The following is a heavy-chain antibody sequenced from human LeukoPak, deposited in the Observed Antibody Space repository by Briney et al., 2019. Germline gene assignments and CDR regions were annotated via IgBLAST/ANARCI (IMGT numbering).Heavy chain of an antibody. CDR3: AKYSSSWYGMAYFDY. J-gene: IGHJ4*02. V-gene: IGHV3-23*01. Sequence: GGSLRLSCAASGFTFSSYAMSWVRQAPGKGLEWVSAISGSGGSTYYADSVKGRFTISRDNSKNTLYLQMNSLGAEDTAVYYCAKYSSSWYGMAYFDYWGQGTLVTVSS. CDR1: GFTFSSYA. CDR2: ISGSGGST. D-gene: IGHD6-13*01.